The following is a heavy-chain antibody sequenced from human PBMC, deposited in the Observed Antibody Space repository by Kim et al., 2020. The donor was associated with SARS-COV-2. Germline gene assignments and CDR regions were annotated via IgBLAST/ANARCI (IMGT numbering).Heavy chain of an antibody. Sequence: SVKVSCKASGDTLNNYAINWVRQAPGQGLEWMGRIIPIFAISNYAQKFQGRVTITADKSTSTAYMELSSLRSEDTAAYYCAREKWGDILTGRSNHYSFDYWGQGTLVTVSS. CDR3: AREKWGDILTGRSNHYSFDY. D-gene: IGHD3-9*01. J-gene: IGHJ4*02. CDR2: IIPIFAIS. V-gene: IGHV1-69*04. CDR1: GDTLNNYA.